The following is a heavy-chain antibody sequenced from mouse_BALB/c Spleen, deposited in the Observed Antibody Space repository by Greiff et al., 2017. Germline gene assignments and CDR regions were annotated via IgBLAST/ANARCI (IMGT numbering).Heavy chain of an antibody. V-gene: IGHV1-82*01. D-gene: IGHD3-1*01. J-gene: IGHJ4*01. CDR3: ARSGGDAMDY. CDR2: IYPGDGDT. Sequence: QVQLQQSEPELVKPGASVKISCKASGYAFRSAWMNWVKQRPGQGLEWIGRIYPGDGDTNYNGKFKGKATLTADQSSSTAYMQLSSLTSVDSAVYFCARSGGDAMDYCGQGTSVTVSS. CDR1: GYAFRSAW.